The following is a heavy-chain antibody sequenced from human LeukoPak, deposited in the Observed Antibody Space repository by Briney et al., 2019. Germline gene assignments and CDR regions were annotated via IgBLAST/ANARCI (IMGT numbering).Heavy chain of an antibody. J-gene: IGHJ4*02. CDR1: GGSISSSSYY. V-gene: IGHV4-61*05. D-gene: IGHD4-23*01. CDR3: ARLGLTTVVNRDY. CDR2: IYYSGRT. Sequence: SETLSLTCTVSGGSISSSSYYWGWIRQPPGKGLEWIGYIYYSGRTNYNPSLKSRVTMSVDTSKNQFSLKLSSVTAADTAVYFCARLGLTTVVNRDYWGQGTLVTVSS.